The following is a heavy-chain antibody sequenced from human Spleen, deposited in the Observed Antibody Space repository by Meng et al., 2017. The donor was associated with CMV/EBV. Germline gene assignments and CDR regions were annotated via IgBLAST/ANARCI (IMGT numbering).Heavy chain of an antibody. D-gene: IGHD3-3*01. V-gene: IGHV1-69*05. J-gene: IGHJ4*02. CDR2: IIPIFGTA. CDR3: ARGGGKTYYDFWSGYYMN. CDR1: GGTFSSYA. Sequence: SVKVSCKASGGTFSSYAISWVRQAPGQGLEWMGGIIPIFGTANYAQKFQGRVTITTDESTSTAYMELSSLRSEDTAVYYCARGGGKTYYDFWSGYYMNWGQGTLVTVSS.